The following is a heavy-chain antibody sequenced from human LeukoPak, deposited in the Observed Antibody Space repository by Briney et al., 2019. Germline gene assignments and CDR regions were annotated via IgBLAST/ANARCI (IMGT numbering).Heavy chain of an antibody. CDR3: ARGGDGYNLDYYYYMDV. CDR2: ISAYNGNT. V-gene: IGHV1-18*01. Sequence: GASVKVSCKASGYTFTSYGISWVRQAPGQGLEWMGWISAYNGNTNYAQKLQGRVTITADKSTSTAYMELSSLRSEDAAVYYCARGGDGYNLDYYYYMDVWGKGTTVTVSS. J-gene: IGHJ6*03. CDR1: GYTFTSYG. D-gene: IGHD5-24*01.